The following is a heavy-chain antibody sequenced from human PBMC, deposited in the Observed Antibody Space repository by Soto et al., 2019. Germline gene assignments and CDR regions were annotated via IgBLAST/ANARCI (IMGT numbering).Heavy chain of an antibody. CDR1: GGSISSGDYY. CDR3: ARGGNYDFWSGYYPPWFDP. V-gene: IGHV4-30-4*01. D-gene: IGHD3-3*01. CDR2: IYYSGST. J-gene: IGHJ5*02. Sequence: LSLTCTVSGGSISSGDYYWSWIRQPPGKGLEWIGYIYYSGSTYYNPSLKSRVTISVDTSKNQFSLKLSSVTAADTAVYYCARGGNYDFWSGYYPPWFDPWGQGTLVTVSS.